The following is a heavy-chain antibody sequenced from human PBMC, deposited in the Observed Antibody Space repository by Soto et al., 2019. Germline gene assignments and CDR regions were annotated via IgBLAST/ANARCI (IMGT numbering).Heavy chain of an antibody. J-gene: IGHJ6*02. CDR1: GYTFTSYY. CDR2: INPSGGST. D-gene: IGHD3-9*01. V-gene: IGHV1-46*03. Sequence: QVQLVQSGAEVKKPGASVKVSCKASGYTFTSYYMHWVRQAPGQGLEWMGIINPSGGSTSYAQKCRGRVTMTKDTYPSTVYMELCSLRSEDTAVYYCGRSTYYDILTTSYGMDVWGQGTTVTVSS. CDR3: GRSTYYDILTTSYGMDV.